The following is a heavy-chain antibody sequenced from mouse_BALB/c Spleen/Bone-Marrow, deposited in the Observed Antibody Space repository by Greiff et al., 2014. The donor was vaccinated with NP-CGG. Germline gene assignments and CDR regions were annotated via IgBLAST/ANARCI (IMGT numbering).Heavy chain of an antibody. CDR1: GFNIKDTY. D-gene: IGHD2-4*01. V-gene: IGHV14-3*02. J-gene: IGHJ4*01. Sequence: EVQLQESGAELVKPGASVKLSCTASGFNIKDTYMHWVKQRPEQGLEWIGRIDPANGDTKYDPKLQGKATITADTSSNTAYLQLSSLTSEDSAVYYFARYLIFYDYDEAMDYWGQGTSVTVSS. CDR3: ARYLIFYDYDEAMDY. CDR2: IDPANGDT.